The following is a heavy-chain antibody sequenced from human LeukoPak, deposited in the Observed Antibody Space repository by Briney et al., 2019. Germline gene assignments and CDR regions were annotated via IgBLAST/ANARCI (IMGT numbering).Heavy chain of an antibody. CDR1: GTSIKSSHW. CDR3: ARVISDDSVWGTYRYTGHLHFDS. D-gene: IGHD3-16*02. V-gene: IGHV4-4*02. CDR2: IYHRGTT. Sequence: SETLSLTCGVYGTSIKSSHWRSWARQPPGKGLEWIGEIYHRGTTNYNPSLKSRVTISVDTSKYQFSLNLSSVTAADTAVYYCARVISDDSVWGTYRYTGHLHFDSWGQGTLVTVSS. J-gene: IGHJ4*02.